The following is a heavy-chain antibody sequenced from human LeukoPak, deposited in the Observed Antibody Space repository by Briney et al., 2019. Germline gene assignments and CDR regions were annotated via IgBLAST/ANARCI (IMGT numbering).Heavy chain of an antibody. Sequence: ASVKVSCKASGYTFTSYGISWVRQAPGQGLEWMGWISAYNGNTNYAQKLQGRVTMTTDTSTSTAYMELRSLRSDDTAVYYCARVGYYDSSGYFRPNWFDPWGQGTLVTVSS. J-gene: IGHJ5*02. CDR1: GYTFTSYG. D-gene: IGHD3-22*01. CDR2: ISAYNGNT. CDR3: ARVGYYDSSGYFRPNWFDP. V-gene: IGHV1-18*01.